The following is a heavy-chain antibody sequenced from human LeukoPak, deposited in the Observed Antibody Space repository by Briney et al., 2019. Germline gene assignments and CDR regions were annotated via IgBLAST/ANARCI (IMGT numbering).Heavy chain of an antibody. Sequence: SETLSLTCSVSGDSITYFYWSWIRQAAGKGLEWIGRFSSSGSTDYNPSLKSRVTISVDTSKNQFSLKLSSVTAADTAAYYCARAVLLWFGESPYYFDYWGQGTLVTVSS. CDR2: FSSSGST. D-gene: IGHD3-10*01. CDR3: ARAVLLWFGESPYYFDY. V-gene: IGHV4-4*07. CDR1: GDSITYFY. J-gene: IGHJ4*02.